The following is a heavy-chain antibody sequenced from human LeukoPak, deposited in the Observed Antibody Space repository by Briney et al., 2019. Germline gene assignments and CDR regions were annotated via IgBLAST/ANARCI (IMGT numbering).Heavy chain of an antibody. CDR3: TRGIAAAGSAFAI. J-gene: IGHJ3*02. V-gene: IGHV4-30-4*01. CDR2: IYYSGST. D-gene: IGHD6-13*01. Sequence: SETLSLTCTVSGGSISSGDYYWIWIRQPPGKGLEWIGYIYYSGSTYQHPSLTSRVTVSVDTYKNPFSLKLSSVTAADTAVYYCTRGIAAAGSAFAIWGQGTMVTVSS. CDR1: GGSISSGDYY.